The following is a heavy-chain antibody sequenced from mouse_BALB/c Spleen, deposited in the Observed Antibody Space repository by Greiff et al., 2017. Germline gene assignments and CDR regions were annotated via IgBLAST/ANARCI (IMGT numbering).Heavy chain of an antibody. CDR3: ARWGDRYDGLDY. J-gene: IGHJ2*01. CDR2: IYPGDGDT. V-gene: IGHV1-80*01. CDR1: GYAFSSYW. Sequence: VKLQESGAELVRPGSSVKISCKASGYAFSSYWMNWVKQRPGQGLEWIGQIYPGDGDTNYNGKFKGKATLTADKSSSTAYMQLSSLTSEDSAVYFCARWGDRYDGLDYWGQGTTLTVSS. D-gene: IGHD2-14*01.